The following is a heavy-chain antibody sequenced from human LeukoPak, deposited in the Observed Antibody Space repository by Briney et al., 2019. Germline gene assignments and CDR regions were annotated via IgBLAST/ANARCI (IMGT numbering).Heavy chain of an antibody. J-gene: IGHJ6*03. V-gene: IGHV4-59*01. CDR1: GGSISSYY. CDR3: ARGVRDIVLMVYRDYYYYYMDV. D-gene: IGHD2-8*01. CDR2: IYYSGST. Sequence: SETLSLTCTVSGGSISSYYWSWIRQPPGKGLEWIGYIYYSGSTNYNPSLKSRVTISVDTSKNQFSLKLSSVTAADTAVYYCARGVRDIVLMVYRDYYYYYMDVWGKGTTVTVSS.